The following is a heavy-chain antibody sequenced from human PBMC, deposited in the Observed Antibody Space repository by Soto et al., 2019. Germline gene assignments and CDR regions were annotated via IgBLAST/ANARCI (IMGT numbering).Heavy chain of an antibody. CDR2: IYPGDSDS. CDR3: ARPRSGSYRLDYYGMDV. J-gene: IGHJ6*02. Sequence: GESLKLSCQGSGYSFASDWIAWVRQMPGKGLEWMGIIYPGDSDSRYSPSFQGQVTISADKSISTAYLQWNSLKASDTAIYYCARPRSGSYRLDYYGMDVWGQGTTVTVSS. CDR1: GYSFASDW. D-gene: IGHD3-10*01. V-gene: IGHV5-51*01.